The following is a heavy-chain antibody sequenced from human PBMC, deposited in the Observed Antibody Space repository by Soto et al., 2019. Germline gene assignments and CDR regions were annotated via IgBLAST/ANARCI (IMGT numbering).Heavy chain of an antibody. CDR3: ARSGYQLLYGRNVVDV. CDR1: GFSLTTSGVS. CDR2: IYWDDDK. Sequence: QITLKESGPPLVNPTQTLTLTCTFSGFSLTTSGVSVGWIRQPPGKALEWLALIYWDDDKRYSPSLKSRLTITKDTSNNQVVLTMINMDPVDTATYCCARSGYQLLYGRNVVDVWGQGTMVTVSS. J-gene: IGHJ3*01. V-gene: IGHV2-5*02. D-gene: IGHD2-2*02.